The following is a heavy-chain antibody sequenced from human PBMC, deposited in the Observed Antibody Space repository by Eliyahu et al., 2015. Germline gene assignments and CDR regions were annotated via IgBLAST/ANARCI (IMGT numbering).Heavy chain of an antibody. D-gene: IGHD6-19*01. Sequence: QVQMQESGPGLVKPSETLSLTCTVSGGSISGYHWSWIRQSPGKGLEWIGYIYYNGKTNYNPSLKSRVTMSVDLSRNQFSLKLTSVTAADTAVYYCAREGYSSGWDNWFDPWGPGTLVTVSS. CDR3: AREGYSSGWDNWFDP. CDR2: IYYNGKT. V-gene: IGHV4-59*01. CDR1: GGSISGYH. J-gene: IGHJ5*02.